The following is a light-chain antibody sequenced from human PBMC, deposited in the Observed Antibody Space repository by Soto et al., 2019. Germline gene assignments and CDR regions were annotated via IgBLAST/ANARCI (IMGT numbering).Light chain of an antibody. CDR1: QSVSSN. CDR2: GAS. V-gene: IGKV3-15*01. J-gene: IGKJ1*01. CDR3: QQSYSTRT. Sequence: EIVMTQSPATLSVSPGERATLSCRASQSVSSNLAWYQQNPGQAPSLLIYGASTRATAIPARFSGSGSGTEFTLTVSSLQSEDFAVYYCQQSYSTRTFGQGTKVDIK.